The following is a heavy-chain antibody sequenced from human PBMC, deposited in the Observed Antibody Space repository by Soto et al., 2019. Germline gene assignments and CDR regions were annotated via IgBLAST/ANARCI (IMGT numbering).Heavy chain of an antibody. CDR3: AMLNSASYSCHGMDD. V-gene: IGHV3-23*01. D-gene: IGHD1-26*01. CDR1: GFTFSSYA. Sequence: EVQLLESGGDLVQPGGSLRLSCAASGFTFSSYAMNWVRQAPGKGLEWVSAISGSGGNTFYADSVKGRFTNSRDTSKNTVFLQMHSLRAQDTAIYYCAMLNSASYSCHGMDDWGQGTTVTVSS. J-gene: IGHJ6*02. CDR2: ISGSGGNT.